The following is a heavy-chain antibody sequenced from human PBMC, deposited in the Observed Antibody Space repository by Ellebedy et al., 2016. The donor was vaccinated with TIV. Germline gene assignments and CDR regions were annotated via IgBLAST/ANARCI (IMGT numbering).Heavy chain of an antibody. CDR2: ISHDGSSQ. CDR3: ARDPVGVGPAFDV. D-gene: IGHD4-23*01. CDR1: GFTFNSYA. V-gene: IGHV3-30-3*01. J-gene: IGHJ3*01. Sequence: PGGSLRLSCAASGFTFNSYAMHWVRQAPGKGLEWVAVISHDGSSQYYADSVKGRFTVSRDNSMTTVYLEMNSLRAEDTAIYFCARDPVGVGPAFDVWGQGTMVTVSS.